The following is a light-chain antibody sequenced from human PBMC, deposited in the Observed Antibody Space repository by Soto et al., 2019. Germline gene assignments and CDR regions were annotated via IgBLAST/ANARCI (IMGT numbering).Light chain of an antibody. CDR2: GAS. Sequence: EIVMTQSPATLSVSPGERATLSCRASQSVSSNLAWFQQKPGQAPRLLIYGASTRATGIPARFSGSGSGTEFTLTISSLQSEDFAFYYWQHYNNRPRTFGQGTKVEIK. V-gene: IGKV3-15*01. CDR1: QSVSSN. CDR3: QHYNNRPRT. J-gene: IGKJ1*01.